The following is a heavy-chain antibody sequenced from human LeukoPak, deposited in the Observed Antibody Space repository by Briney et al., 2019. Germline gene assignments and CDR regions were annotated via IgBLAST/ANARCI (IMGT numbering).Heavy chain of an antibody. J-gene: IGHJ4*01. CDR2: IYGSGST. V-gene: IGHV4-59*08. D-gene: IGHD6-13*01. CDR3: AKKFCWYSHES. Sequence: SETLSLTCTVSGDSLSSHYWSWIRQPPGQGQEWIGYIYGSGSTHYDPSLRSRVTISEDTSKNQFARKLHAGAAADEAVYLCAKKFCWYSHESWGQGTLVNVSS. CDR1: GDSLSSHY.